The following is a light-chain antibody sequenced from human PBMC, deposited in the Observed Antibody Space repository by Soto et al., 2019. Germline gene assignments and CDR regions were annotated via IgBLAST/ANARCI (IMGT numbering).Light chain of an antibody. Sequence: DIQMTQSPSTLSASVGDRVTITCRASQSISRWLARYQQKPGKAPKALIYDASTLRSGVPSRFSGGGSGTEFTLTISSLQPDDFATYYCQQYNTYSTFGQGTRLET. CDR2: DAS. CDR1: QSISRW. V-gene: IGKV1-5*01. CDR3: QQYNTYST. J-gene: IGKJ5*01.